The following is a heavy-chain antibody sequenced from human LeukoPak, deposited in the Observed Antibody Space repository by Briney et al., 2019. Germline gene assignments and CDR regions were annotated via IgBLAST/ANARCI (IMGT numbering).Heavy chain of an antibody. D-gene: IGHD6-6*01. J-gene: IGHJ4*02. CDR3: ARTPNIAARPFDY. CDR2: INHSGNT. V-gene: IGHV4-34*01. CDR1: GGSFSDYY. Sequence: SETPSLTCAVYGGSFSDYYWSWIRQPPGKGLEWIGEINHSGNTNYNPSLKSRVSISVDTSKNHFSLKLTSVTAADTAVYYCARTPNIAARPFDYWGQGTLVTVSS.